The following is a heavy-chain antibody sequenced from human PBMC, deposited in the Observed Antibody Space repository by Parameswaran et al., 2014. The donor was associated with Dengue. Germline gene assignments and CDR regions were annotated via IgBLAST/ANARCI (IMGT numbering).Heavy chain of an antibody. CDR1: A. D-gene: IGHD5-18*01. V-gene: IGHV3-9*01. Sequence: AMPGVRQAPGKGLEWVSGISWNSGSIGYADSVKGRFTISRDNAKNSLYLQMNSLRAEDTALYYCAKDIWEYSYGRPFEGMDVWGQGTTVTVSS. CDR2: ISWNSGSI. CDR3: AKDIWEYSYGRPFEGMDV. J-gene: IGHJ6*02.